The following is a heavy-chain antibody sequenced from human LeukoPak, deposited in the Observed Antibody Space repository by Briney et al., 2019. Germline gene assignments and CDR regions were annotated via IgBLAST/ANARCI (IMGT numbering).Heavy chain of an antibody. CDR1: GGSISSYF. Sequence: SETLSLTCTVSGGSISSYFWSWVRQPPGKGLEWIGYIYYSGSTNYNPSLKSRVTISVDMSKNPFSLKLSSVTACDTTVYYYAKGPYYYDSSGYYYGAFDIWGQGRMVTVSS. D-gene: IGHD3-22*01. CDR2: IYYSGST. J-gene: IGHJ3*02. CDR3: AKGPYYYDSSGYYYGAFDI. V-gene: IGHV4-59*08.